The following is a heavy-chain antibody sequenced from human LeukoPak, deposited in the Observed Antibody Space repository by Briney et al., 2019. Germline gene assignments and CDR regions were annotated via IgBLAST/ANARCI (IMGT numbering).Heavy chain of an antibody. D-gene: IGHD2-15*01. CDR3: ARYLLTTLDY. V-gene: IGHV4-31*03. Sequence: SETLSLTCTVSGGSISSGGYYWSWIRQHPGKGLEWIGYIYYSGSTYYNPSLKSRVTISVDTSKNQFSLKLSSVTAADTAVYYCARYLLTTLDYWGQGTLVTVSS. CDR1: GGSISSGGYY. CDR2: IYYSGST. J-gene: IGHJ4*02.